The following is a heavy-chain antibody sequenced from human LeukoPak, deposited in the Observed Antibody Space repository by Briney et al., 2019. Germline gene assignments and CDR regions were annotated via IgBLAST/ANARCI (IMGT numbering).Heavy chain of an antibody. J-gene: IGHJ6*02. D-gene: IGHD3-22*01. CDR2: INHSGST. CDR1: GGSFSGYY. Sequence: SETLSLTCAVYGGSFSGYYWSWIRQPPGKGLEWIGEINHSGSTNYNPSLKSRVTISVDTSKNQFSLKLSSVTAADTAVYYCARGPYDSSGYYYFGYYYGMDVWGQGTTVTVSS. V-gene: IGHV4-34*01. CDR3: ARGPYDSSGYYYFGYYYGMDV.